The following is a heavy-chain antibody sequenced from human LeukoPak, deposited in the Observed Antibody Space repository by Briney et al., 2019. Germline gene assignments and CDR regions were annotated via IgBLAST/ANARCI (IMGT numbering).Heavy chain of an antibody. V-gene: IGHV3-74*01. Sequence: PGGSLRLSCAASGFTFSSYWMHWVRHAPGKGLVWVSRINSDGSSTSYADSVKGRFTISRDNAKNTVNLQMSSLRDEDTAVYYCARPVCGGDCYPYDYWGQGSLVTVSS. CDR3: ARPVCGGDCYPYDY. J-gene: IGHJ4*02. CDR1: GFTFSSYW. D-gene: IGHD2-21*02. CDR2: INSDGSST.